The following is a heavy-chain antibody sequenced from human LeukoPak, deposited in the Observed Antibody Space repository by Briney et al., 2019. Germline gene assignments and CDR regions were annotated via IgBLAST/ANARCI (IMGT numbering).Heavy chain of an antibody. CDR2: IYYSGST. Sequence: SETLSLTCTVSGDSISTEGYYWGWIRQPPGKELEWLASIYYSGSTHYNPSLKSRVTISVDTSKNQFSLKVTSVTAADTAVYYCVGSDGARVFDSWGQGTIVTVSS. V-gene: IGHV4-39*07. J-gene: IGHJ3*02. CDR3: VGSDGARVFDS. D-gene: IGHD5-24*01. CDR1: GDSISTEGYY.